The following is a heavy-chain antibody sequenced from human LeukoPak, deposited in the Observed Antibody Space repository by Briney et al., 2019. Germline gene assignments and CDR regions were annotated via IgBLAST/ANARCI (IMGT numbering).Heavy chain of an antibody. CDR3: ARVVGAITYYYYGMDV. CDR2: ISAYNGNT. Sequence: GASVKVSCKASGYTFTSYGISWVRQAPGQGLEWMGWISAYNGNTNYAQKLQGRVTMTTDTSTSTAYMELRSLRSDDTAVYYCARVVGAITYYYYGMDVWGQGTTVTVSS. J-gene: IGHJ6*02. V-gene: IGHV1-18*01. CDR1: GYTFTSYG. D-gene: IGHD1-26*01.